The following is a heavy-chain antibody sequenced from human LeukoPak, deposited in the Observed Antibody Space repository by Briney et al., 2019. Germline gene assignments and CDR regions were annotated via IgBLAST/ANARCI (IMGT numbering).Heavy chain of an antibody. V-gene: IGHV7-4-1*02. Sequence: ASVKVSCKAFGYTFSSHAMNWERQAPGQGLELMGWINTNTGIPTYAQGFAGRFVFSLDTSVTTAYLQITSLKAEDTAVYYCARDLVSAGFDIWGQGTMVTVSS. CDR1: GYTFSSHA. J-gene: IGHJ3*02. D-gene: IGHD6-6*01. CDR3: ARDLVSAGFDI. CDR2: INTNTGIP.